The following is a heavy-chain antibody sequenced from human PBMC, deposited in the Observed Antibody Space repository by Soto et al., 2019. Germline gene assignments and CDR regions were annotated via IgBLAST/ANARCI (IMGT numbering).Heavy chain of an antibody. CDR1: GFTFSSYW. V-gene: IGHV3-7*03. CDR2: IKQDGSEK. D-gene: IGHD5-18*01. Sequence: EVQLVESGGGLVQPGGSLRLSCAASGFTFSSYWMSWVRQAPGKGLEWVAKIKQDGSEKYYVDSVKGRFTISRDNAKNSLYLQMNSLRAEDTAVYYCARDRQLRRHYYYGMDVWGQGTTVTVSS. J-gene: IGHJ6*02. CDR3: ARDRQLRRHYYYGMDV.